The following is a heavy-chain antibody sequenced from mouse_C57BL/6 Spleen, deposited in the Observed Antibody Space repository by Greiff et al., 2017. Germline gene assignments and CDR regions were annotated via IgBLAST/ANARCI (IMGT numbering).Heavy chain of an antibody. V-gene: IGHV5-17*01. Sequence: EVQVVESGGGLVKPGGSLKLSCAASGFTFSDYGMHWVRQAPEKGLEWVAYISSGSSTLYYADTVKGRFTISRANAKNTLFLQMTSLRSEDTAMYYCARPNCYWYFDVWGTGTTVTVSS. J-gene: IGHJ1*03. CDR3: ARPNCYWYFDV. D-gene: IGHD4-1*02. CDR2: ISSGSSTL. CDR1: GFTFSDYG.